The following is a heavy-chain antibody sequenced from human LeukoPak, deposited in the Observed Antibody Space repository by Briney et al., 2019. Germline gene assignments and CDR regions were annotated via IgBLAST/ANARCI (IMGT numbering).Heavy chain of an antibody. CDR3: ARGDFDWLFPPIDY. V-gene: IGHV4-61*01. Sequence: PSETLSLTCTVSGGSVSSGSYYWSWIRQPPGKGLEWIGYIYYSGSTNYNPSLKSRVTISVDTSKNQFSLKLSSVTAADTAVYYCARGDFDWLFPPIDYWGQGTLVTVSS. D-gene: IGHD3-9*01. CDR2: IYYSGST. CDR1: GGSVSSGSYY. J-gene: IGHJ4*02.